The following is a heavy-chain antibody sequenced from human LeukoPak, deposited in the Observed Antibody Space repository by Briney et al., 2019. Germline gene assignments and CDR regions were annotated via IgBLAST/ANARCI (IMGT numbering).Heavy chain of an antibody. D-gene: IGHD3-10*01. J-gene: IGHJ4*02. Sequence: PGGSLRLSCAASGFTFSSYSMNWVRQAPGKGLEWVSSISSSSSYIYYADSVKGRFTISRDNAKNSLYLQMNSLRAEDTAVYYCARVRGLWFGEPFGRYFDYWGQGTLVTVSS. V-gene: IGHV3-21*01. CDR2: ISSSSSYI. CDR1: GFTFSSYS. CDR3: ARVRGLWFGEPFGRYFDY.